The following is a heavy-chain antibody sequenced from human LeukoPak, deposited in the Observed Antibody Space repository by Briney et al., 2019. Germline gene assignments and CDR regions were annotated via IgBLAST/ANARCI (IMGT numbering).Heavy chain of an antibody. CDR2: INHSGST. D-gene: IGHD3-22*01. V-gene: IGHV4-34*01. J-gene: IGHJ4*02. CDR3: ARRRFRYDSSGYYFKHGRNGGSFDY. CDR1: GGSFSGYY. Sequence: PSETLSLTCAVYGGSFSGYYWSWIRKPPGKGLEWIGEINHSGSTNYNPSLKSRVTISVDTSKNQFSLKLSSVTAADTAVYYCARRRFRYDSSGYYFKHGRNGGSFDYWGQGTLVTVSS.